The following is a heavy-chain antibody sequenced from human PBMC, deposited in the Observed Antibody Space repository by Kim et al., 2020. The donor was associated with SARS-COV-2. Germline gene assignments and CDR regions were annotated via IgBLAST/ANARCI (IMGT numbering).Heavy chain of an antibody. J-gene: IGHJ6*02. D-gene: IGHD5-18*01. CDR1: GGTFSSYA. Sequence: SVKVSCKASGGTFSSYAISWVRQAPGQGLEWMGGIIPIFGTANYAQKFQGRVTITADESTSTAYMELSSLRSEDTAVYYCARGRRPDTAMVRRLVYGMDVWGQGTTVTVSS. CDR3: ARGRRPDTAMVRRLVYGMDV. CDR2: IIPIFGTA. V-gene: IGHV1-69*13.